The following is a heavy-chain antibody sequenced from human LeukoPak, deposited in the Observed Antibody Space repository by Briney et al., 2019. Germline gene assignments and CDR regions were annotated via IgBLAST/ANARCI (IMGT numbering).Heavy chain of an antibody. V-gene: IGHV4-4*07. CDR3: ARDSLGNWNDASVVFGFDP. D-gene: IGHD1-1*01. CDR2: IYTSGST. Sequence: SETLSLTCTVSGGSISSYYWSWIRQPAGKGLEWIGRIYTSGSTNYNPSLKSRVTMSVDTSKNQFSLKLSSVTAADTAVYYCARDSLGNWNDASVVFGFDPWGQGTLVTVSS. J-gene: IGHJ5*02. CDR1: GGSISSYY.